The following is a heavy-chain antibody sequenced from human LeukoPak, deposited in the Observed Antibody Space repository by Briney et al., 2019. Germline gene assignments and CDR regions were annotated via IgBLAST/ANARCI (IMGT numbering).Heavy chain of an antibody. D-gene: IGHD3-10*01. Sequence: ASLKISCKTSGYIFTTFHIHWVRQAPGQGLEWMGWINPNSGGTNYAQKFQGRVTMTRDTSISTAYMELSRLRSDDTAVYYCARGSAYYYGSGINPGVYFDYWGQGTLVTVSS. V-gene: IGHV1-2*02. CDR2: INPNSGGT. CDR3: ARGSAYYYGSGINPGVYFDY. CDR1: GYIFTTFH. J-gene: IGHJ4*02.